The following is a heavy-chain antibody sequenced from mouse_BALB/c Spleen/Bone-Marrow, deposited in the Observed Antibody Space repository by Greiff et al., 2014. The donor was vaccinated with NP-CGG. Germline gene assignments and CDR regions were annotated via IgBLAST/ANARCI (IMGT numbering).Heavy chain of an antibody. V-gene: IGHV7-3*02. J-gene: IGHJ2*01. CDR1: GFTFTDYY. CDR3: ARDRGLIRFDY. Sequence: DVKLVESGGGLVQPGGSLRLSCATSGFTFTDYYMSWVRQPPGKALEWLGFIRNKANGYTTEYSASVKGRFTISRDNSQSILYLQMNTLRAEDSATYYCARDRGLIRFDYWGQGTTLTVSS. CDR2: IRNKANGYTT. D-gene: IGHD2-3*01.